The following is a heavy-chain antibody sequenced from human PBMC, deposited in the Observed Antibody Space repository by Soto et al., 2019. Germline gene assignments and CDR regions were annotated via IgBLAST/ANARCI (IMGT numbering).Heavy chain of an antibody. D-gene: IGHD3-9*01. CDR1: GFTFSSYA. V-gene: IGHV3-30-3*01. J-gene: IGHJ5*02. CDR2: ISSDGSSK. Sequence: GGSLRLSXAASGFTFSSYALHWVRQAPGKGLEWVAVISSDGSSKSYADSVKGRFTISRDNSKNTLFLQMNSLRAEDTAVYYCARDKVNYDILSGHYPRWFDPWGQGTLVTVS. CDR3: ARDKVNYDILSGHYPRWFDP.